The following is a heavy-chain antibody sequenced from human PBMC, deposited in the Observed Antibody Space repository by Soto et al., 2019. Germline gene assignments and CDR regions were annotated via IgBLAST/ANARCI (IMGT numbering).Heavy chain of an antibody. CDR1: GFTFSSYG. D-gene: IGHD2-21*02. Sequence: GGSLRLSCAASGFTFSSYGMHWVRQAPGKGLEWVAVIWYDGSNEYYADSVKGRFTISRDNSKNTLYLQMNSLRAEDTAVYYCARNTAYTLMGGCGGDCYTDALDIWGQGTMVTVSS. CDR3: ARNTAYTLMGGCGGDCYTDALDI. V-gene: IGHV3-33*01. J-gene: IGHJ3*02. CDR2: IWYDGSNE.